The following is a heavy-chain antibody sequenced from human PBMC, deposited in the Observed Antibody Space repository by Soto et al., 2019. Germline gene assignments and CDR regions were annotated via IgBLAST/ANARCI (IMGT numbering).Heavy chain of an antibody. J-gene: IGHJ4*02. D-gene: IGHD3-22*01. CDR1: GFTFSSYA. Sequence: PGGSLRLSCAASGFTFSSYAMSWVRQAPGKGLEWVSAISGSGGSTYYADSVKGRFTISRDNSKNTLYLQMNSLRAEDTAVYYCSKNEGGRSYYYDSSGYISDYWGQGTLVTVSS. V-gene: IGHV3-23*01. CDR3: SKNEGGRSYYYDSSGYISDY. CDR2: ISGSGGST.